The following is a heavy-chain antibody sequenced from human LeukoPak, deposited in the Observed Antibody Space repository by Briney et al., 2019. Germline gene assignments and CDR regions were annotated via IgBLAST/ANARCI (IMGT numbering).Heavy chain of an antibody. D-gene: IGHD3-22*01. Sequence: GRSLRLSCAASGFTFDDYAMHWVRQAPGKGLEWVSGISWNSGSIGYADSVKGRFTISRDNAKNSLYLQMSSLRAEDTALYYCAKSHYYDSSGYYPDYWGQGTLVTVSS. CDR2: ISWNSGSI. V-gene: IGHV3-9*01. J-gene: IGHJ4*02. CDR1: GFTFDDYA. CDR3: AKSHYYDSSGYYPDY.